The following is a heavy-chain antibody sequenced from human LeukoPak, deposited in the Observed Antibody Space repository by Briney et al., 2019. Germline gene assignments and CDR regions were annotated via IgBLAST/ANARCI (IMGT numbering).Heavy chain of an antibody. J-gene: IGHJ5*02. CDR1: GLSFSRYW. D-gene: IGHD5/OR15-5a*01. Sequence: PGGSLRLSCAASGLSFSRYWMSWVRQAPGKGLEWVSAISGSGGTTYYADSVKGRFTISRNNSKNTLYLQMNSLSAEDTAVFYCAKGSTSEAWGQGTLVTVSS. CDR2: ISGSGGTT. CDR3: AKGSTSEA. V-gene: IGHV3-23*01.